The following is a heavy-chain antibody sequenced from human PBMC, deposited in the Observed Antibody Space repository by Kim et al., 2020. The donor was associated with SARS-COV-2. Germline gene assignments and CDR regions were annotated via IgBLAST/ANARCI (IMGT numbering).Heavy chain of an antibody. Sequence: ASVKVSCKASGYTFTGYYMHWVRQAPGQGLEWMGRINPNSGGTNYAQKFQGRVTMTRDTSISTAYMELSRLRSDDTVVYYCARRRSTMIVVGLEDYYYGMDVWGQGTTVTVSS. CDR2: INPNSGGT. J-gene: IGHJ6*02. CDR3: ARRRSTMIVVGLEDYYYGMDV. D-gene: IGHD3-22*01. CDR1: GYTFTGYY. V-gene: IGHV1-2*05.